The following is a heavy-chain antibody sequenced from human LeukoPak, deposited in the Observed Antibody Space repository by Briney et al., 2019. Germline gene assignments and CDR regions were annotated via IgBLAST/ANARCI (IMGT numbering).Heavy chain of an antibody. J-gene: IGHJ1*01. D-gene: IGHD3-22*01. Sequence: SETLSLTCTDSGGSISSYYWSWIRQPPGKGLEWIGYIYTSGSTNYNPSLKSRVTISVDTSKNQFSLNLNSVTAADTAVYFCARDSGFWLFWGQGTLVTVSS. CDR2: IYTSGST. V-gene: IGHV4-4*09. CDR1: GGSISSYY. CDR3: ARDSGFWLF.